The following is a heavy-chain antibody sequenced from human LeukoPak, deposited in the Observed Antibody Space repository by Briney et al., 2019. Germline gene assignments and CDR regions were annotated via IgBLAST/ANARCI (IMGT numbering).Heavy chain of an antibody. Sequence: PSETLSLTCTVSGQSLDSTCYWAWIRRPPGRWLEWIGSRSQRGSTYYKPSLKSRLAISVDMSKNQILLRLTSVTATDTAMYYCARGVYGSQDSWGQGTLVTVSS. J-gene: IGHJ4*02. CDR1: GQSLDSTCY. V-gene: IGHV4-38-2*02. D-gene: IGHD1-26*01. CDR2: RSQRGST. CDR3: ARGVYGSQDS.